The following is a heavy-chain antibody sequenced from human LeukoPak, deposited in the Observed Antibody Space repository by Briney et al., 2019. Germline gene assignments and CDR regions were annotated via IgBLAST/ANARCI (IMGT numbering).Heavy chain of an antibody. CDR2: IIPIFGTA. Sequence: ASVKVSCKASGGTFSSYAISWVRQAPGQGLEWMGGIIPIFGTANYAQKFQGRVTITTDESTSTAYMELSSLRSEDTAVYYCASRVGSDGYNYAFDYWGQGTLVTVSP. CDR1: GGTFSSYA. D-gene: IGHD5-24*01. J-gene: IGHJ4*02. CDR3: ASRVGSDGYNYAFDY. V-gene: IGHV1-69*05.